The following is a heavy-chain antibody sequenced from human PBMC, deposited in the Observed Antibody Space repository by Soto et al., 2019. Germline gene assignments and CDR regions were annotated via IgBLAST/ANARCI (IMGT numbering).Heavy chain of an antibody. CDR2: LYSGGST. V-gene: IGHV3-53*01. Sequence: RRLSCAASGFTVSSNYMTWVRQAPGKGLEWVSVLYSGGSTYYADSVKGRFTISRDNSKNTLYLQMNSLRAEDTALYYCARDSRNRNFFDYWGQGNTVTVSS. D-gene: IGHD2-2*01. J-gene: IGHJ4*02. CDR1: GFTVSSNY. CDR3: ARDSRNRNFFDY.